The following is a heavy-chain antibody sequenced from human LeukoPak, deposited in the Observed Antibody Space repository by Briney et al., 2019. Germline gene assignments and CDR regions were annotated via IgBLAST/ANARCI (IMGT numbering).Heavy chain of an antibody. D-gene: IGHD3-9*01. J-gene: IGHJ6*03. CDR1: GFTFSTYG. CDR3: AKDGGEYYDILTGYYPRLYYMDV. Sequence: GGSLRLSCVASGFTFSTYGMSWVRQAPGKGLEWVSAISGSGGSTYYADSVKGRFTISRDDSKNTLYLQMNSLRAEDTAVYYCAKDGGEYYDILTGYYPRLYYMDVWGKGTTVTISS. V-gene: IGHV3-23*01. CDR2: ISGSGGST.